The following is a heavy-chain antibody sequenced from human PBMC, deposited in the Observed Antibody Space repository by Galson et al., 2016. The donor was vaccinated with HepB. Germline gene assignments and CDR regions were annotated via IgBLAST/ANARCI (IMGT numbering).Heavy chain of an antibody. J-gene: IGHJ4*02. CDR2: ISSRSRTT. V-gene: IGHV3-48*04. Sequence: SLRLSCAASGFTFSTYSLNWIRQAPGKGLEWLAYISSRSRTTYYADSVKGRFTISRDDALNSLYLQMNSLRVEDTAVYYCARQKNWGPGTLVTVSS. CDR1: GFTFSTYS. CDR3: ARQKN.